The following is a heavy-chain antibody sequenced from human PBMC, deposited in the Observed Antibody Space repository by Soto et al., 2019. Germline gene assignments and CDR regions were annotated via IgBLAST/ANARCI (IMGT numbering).Heavy chain of an antibody. CDR3: ARAIAAAGLEDY. CDR2: INSDGSTI. Sequence: EVQLVESGGGLVQPGGSLRLSCAASGFTFSSYWMHWVRPAPGKGLVWVSRINSDGSTISYADSVKGRFTISRDNAKDTLYLQMNSLRAEDTAVYYCARAIAAAGLEDYWGQGTLVTVSS. V-gene: IGHV3-74*01. D-gene: IGHD6-13*01. CDR1: GFTFSSYW. J-gene: IGHJ4*02.